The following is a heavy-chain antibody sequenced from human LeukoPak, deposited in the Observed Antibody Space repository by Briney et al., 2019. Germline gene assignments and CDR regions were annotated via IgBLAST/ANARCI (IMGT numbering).Heavy chain of an antibody. CDR1: GGSFSGYY. D-gene: IGHD3-22*01. Sequence: SETLSLTCAVYGGSFSGYYWSWVRQPPRKGLEWIGEINHSGSTNYNPSLKSRVTISVDTSKHHFSLKLSSVTAADTAVYYCARGIPRGHYYDSSGYRFDYWGQGTLVTVSS. J-gene: IGHJ4*02. V-gene: IGHV4-34*01. CDR3: ARGIPRGHYYDSSGYRFDY. CDR2: INHSGST.